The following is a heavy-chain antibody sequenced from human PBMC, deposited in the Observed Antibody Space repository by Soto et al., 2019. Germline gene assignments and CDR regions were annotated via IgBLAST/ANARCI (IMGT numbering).Heavy chain of an antibody. D-gene: IGHD2-21*02. CDR2: ISAYNGNT. V-gene: IGHV1-18*01. Sequence: QVQLVQSGAEVKKPGASVKVSCKASGYTFTSQGISWVRQAPGQGLEWMGWISAYNGNTNYAQEFQGRVNMTTDTSTSTAYMELRSLRSDDTAVYFCARDRGSTAWYSFDYWGQGTLVTVSS. J-gene: IGHJ4*02. CDR3: ARDRGSTAWYSFDY. CDR1: GYTFTSQG.